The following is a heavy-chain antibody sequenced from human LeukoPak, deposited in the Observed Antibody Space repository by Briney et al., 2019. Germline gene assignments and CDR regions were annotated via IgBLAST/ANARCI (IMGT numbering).Heavy chain of an antibody. CDR2: IYPNSGST. CDR3: ATGRGYSYGFDS. J-gene: IGHJ4*02. CDR1: GYTFSGYY. D-gene: IGHD5-18*01. V-gene: IGHV1-2*02. Sequence: ASVNVSCKACGYTFSGYYMHWVRQAPGQGLEWVAWIYPNSGSTKYAQKFQGRVTVTRDTSISTAYMQLSRLKSDDTAVYYCATGRGYSYGFDSWGQGTLVTVSS.